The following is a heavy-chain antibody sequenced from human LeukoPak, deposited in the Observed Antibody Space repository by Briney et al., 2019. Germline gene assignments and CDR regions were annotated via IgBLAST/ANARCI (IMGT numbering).Heavy chain of an antibody. J-gene: IGHJ4*02. CDR1: GFTFSSYW. D-gene: IGHD6-13*01. V-gene: IGHV3-74*01. Sequence: GGSLRLSCAASGFTFSSYWMHWVRQAPGKGLVWVSRIKSDGSSIRYADSVKGRFTISRDNSKNPLYLRMNSLRAEDTAVYYCASGGVFSSSWNDNWGQGTLVTVSS. CDR2: IKSDGSSI. CDR3: ASGGVFSSSWNDN.